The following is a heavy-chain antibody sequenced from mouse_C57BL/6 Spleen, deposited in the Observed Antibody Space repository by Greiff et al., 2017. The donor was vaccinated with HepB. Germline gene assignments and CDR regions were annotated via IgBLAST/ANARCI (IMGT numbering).Heavy chain of an antibody. V-gene: IGHV1-26*01. Sequence: EVQLHQSGPELVKPGASVKISCKASGYTFTDYYMNWVKQSHGKSLEWIGDINPNNGGTSYNQKFKGKATLTVDKSSSTAYMELRSLTSEDSAVYYCARNYAMDYWGQGTSVTVSS. CDR2: INPNNGGT. CDR3: ARNYAMDY. J-gene: IGHJ4*01. CDR1: GYTFTDYY.